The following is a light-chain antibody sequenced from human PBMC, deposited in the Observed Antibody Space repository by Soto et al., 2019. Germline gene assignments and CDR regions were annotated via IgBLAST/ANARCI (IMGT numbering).Light chain of an antibody. J-gene: IGLJ7*01. V-gene: IGLV1-44*01. CDR3: ATWDVSLRGPV. Sequence: QSVLTQPPSASGTPGQRVTISCSGSSSNIGRNSVNWYQQLPGTAPKLLMYGNDQRPSGVPDRFSGSKSGTSASLAISGLHYEDEADYYCATWDVSLRGPVFGGGTQLTVL. CDR1: SSNIGRNS. CDR2: GND.